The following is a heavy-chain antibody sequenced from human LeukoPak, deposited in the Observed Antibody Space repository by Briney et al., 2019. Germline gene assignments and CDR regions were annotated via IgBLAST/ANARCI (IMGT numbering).Heavy chain of an antibody. CDR3: ARGRTRADYYYGMDV. CDR1: GFTFSSYW. J-gene: IGHJ6*04. CDR2: INSDGSST. Sequence: PGGSLRLSCAASGFTFSSYWMHWVRQAPVKGLVWVSRINSDGSSTSYADSVKGRFTISRDNAKNTLYLQMNSLRAEDTAVYYCARGRTRADYYYGMDVWGKGTTVTVSS. V-gene: IGHV3-74*01.